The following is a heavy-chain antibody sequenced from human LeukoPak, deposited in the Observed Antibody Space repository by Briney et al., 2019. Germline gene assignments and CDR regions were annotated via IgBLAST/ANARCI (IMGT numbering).Heavy chain of an antibody. CDR2: IKQDGSEK. CDR1: GFTFSSYS. D-gene: IGHD5/OR15-5a*01. J-gene: IGHJ3*02. CDR3: ARVPPTVGSSDI. Sequence: GGSLRLSCAASGFTFSSYSMNWVRQAPGKGLEWVANIKQDGSEKYYVDSVKGRFTISRDNAKNSLYLQMNSLRAEDTAVYYCARVPPTVGSSDIWGQGTMVTVSS. V-gene: IGHV3-7*01.